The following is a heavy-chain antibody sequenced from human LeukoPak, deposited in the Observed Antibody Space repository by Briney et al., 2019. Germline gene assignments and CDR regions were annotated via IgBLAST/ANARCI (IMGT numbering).Heavy chain of an antibody. CDR2: INPNSGGT. CDR1: GYTFTGYY. V-gene: IGHV1-2*06. Sequence: ASVKVSCKASGYTFTGYYMHWVRQAPGQGLEWMGRINPNSGGTNYAQKFQGRVTMTRDTSISTAYMELSRLRSDDTAVYYCARSPSVMGAKTPSDYWGQGTLVTVSS. D-gene: IGHD1-26*01. CDR3: ARSPSVMGAKTPSDY. J-gene: IGHJ4*02.